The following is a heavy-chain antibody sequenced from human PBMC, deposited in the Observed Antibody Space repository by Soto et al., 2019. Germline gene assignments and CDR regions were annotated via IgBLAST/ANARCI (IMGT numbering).Heavy chain of an antibody. CDR3: ATVNPIVVAQYYFDY. CDR2: INAGNGNT. V-gene: IGHV1-3*01. Sequence: ASVKVSCKASGYTFTSYAMHWVRQAPGQRLEWMGWINAGNGNTKYSQKFQGRVTITRDTSASTAYMELSSLRSEDTAVYYCATVNPIVVAQYYFDYWGQGTLVTVSS. D-gene: IGHD3-22*01. CDR1: GYTFTSYA. J-gene: IGHJ4*02.